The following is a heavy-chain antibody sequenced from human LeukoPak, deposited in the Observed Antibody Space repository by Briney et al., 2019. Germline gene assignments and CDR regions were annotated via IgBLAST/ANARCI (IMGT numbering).Heavy chain of an antibody. CDR1: GFTFSSNG. V-gene: IGHV3-30*02. J-gene: IGHJ4*02. CDR3: AKDCCSGGLN. Sequence: GGSLRLSCVASGFTFSSNGMHWVRQAPGKGLEWVTFIQYDGSKKYYADSVKGRFTISRDNSKNTLYLEMNSLRAEDTAVYYCAKDCCSGGLNWGQGTLVTVSS. D-gene: IGHD2-15*01. CDR2: IQYDGSKK.